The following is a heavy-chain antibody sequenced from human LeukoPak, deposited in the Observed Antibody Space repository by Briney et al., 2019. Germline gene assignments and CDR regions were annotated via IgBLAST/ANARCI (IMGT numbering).Heavy chain of an antibody. V-gene: IGHV1-2*02. CDR1: GYTFTGYY. CDR3: ARVARLVGAPSIFDY. Sequence: ASVKVSCKASGYTFTGYYMHWVRQAPGQGLEWMGWINPNSGGTNYAQKFQGRVTMTRDTSISTAYMELSRLRSDDTAVYYCARVARLVGAPSIFDYWGQGTLVTVSS. J-gene: IGHJ4*02. CDR2: INPNSGGT. D-gene: IGHD1-26*01.